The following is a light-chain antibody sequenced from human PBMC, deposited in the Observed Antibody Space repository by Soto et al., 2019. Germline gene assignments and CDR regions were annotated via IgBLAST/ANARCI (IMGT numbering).Light chain of an antibody. V-gene: IGKV3-20*01. CDR2: GAS. CDR1: QSARRHY. Sequence: ETVLTQSTTTLSFAPGEGVTLCCRGSQSARRHYFASYQQKPGQAHRILIYGASRSATGTPDRLTGSGSGIDFTLSIDRLEPEDVAVYHCQQYGSSPWTFGQGTKVDIK. J-gene: IGKJ1*01. CDR3: QQYGSSPWT.